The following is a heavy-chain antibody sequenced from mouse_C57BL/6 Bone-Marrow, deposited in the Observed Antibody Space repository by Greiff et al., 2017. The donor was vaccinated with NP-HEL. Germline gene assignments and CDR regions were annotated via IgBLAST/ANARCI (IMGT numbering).Heavy chain of an antibody. Sequence: EVQLQQSGPELVKPGASVKISCKASGYTFTDYYMNWVKKSHGKSLEWIGDINPKNGGTSSNQKFKGKATLTVDKSSSTAYMERRSLTSEDSAVYYCAREIYYCGSSPYWYFDVWGTGTTVTVSS. CDR2: INPKNGGT. CDR3: AREIYYCGSSPYWYFDV. D-gene: IGHD1-1*01. V-gene: IGHV1-26*01. CDR1: GYTFTDYY. J-gene: IGHJ1*03.